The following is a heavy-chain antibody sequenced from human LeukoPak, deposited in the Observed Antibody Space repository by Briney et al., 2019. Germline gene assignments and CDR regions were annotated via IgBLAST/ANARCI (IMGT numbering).Heavy chain of an antibody. CDR3: ARVRISGGGFDY. J-gene: IGHJ4*02. CDR1: GFTFSSYD. CDR2: IGTAGDT. D-gene: IGHD2-15*01. V-gene: IGHV3-13*01. Sequence: GGSLRLSCAASGFTFSSYDMHWVRQATGKGLEWVSAIGTAGDTYYPGSVKGRFTISRENAKNSLYLQMNSLRAGDTAVYYCARVRISGGGFDYWGQGTLVTVSS.